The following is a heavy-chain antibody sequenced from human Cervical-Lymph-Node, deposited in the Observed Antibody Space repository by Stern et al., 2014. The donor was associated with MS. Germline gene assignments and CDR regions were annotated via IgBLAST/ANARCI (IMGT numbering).Heavy chain of an antibody. J-gene: IGHJ4*02. CDR1: GSTFRNAW. CDR3: TTDLVYADY. Sequence: EVQLVESGGGFVKPGESLRLSCAASGSTFRNAWINWVRQTPGKGLEWVGRIKSKSAGETTDYAAPVKGRFTISRDDSNDTLYLQMNRLKTEDTAVYYCTTDLVYADYWGQGTLVTVSS. CDR2: IKSKSAGETT. V-gene: IGHV3-15*01. D-gene: IGHD2-2*01.